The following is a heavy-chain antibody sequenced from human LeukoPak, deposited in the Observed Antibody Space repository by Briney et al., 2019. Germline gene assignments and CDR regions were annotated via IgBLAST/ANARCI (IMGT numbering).Heavy chain of an antibody. CDR3: ARQIYYDRSGYFYFN. V-gene: IGHV4-39*01. CDR2: MSYSGST. J-gene: IGHJ4*02. D-gene: IGHD3-22*01. Sequence: SETLSLTCTVSGGSISSSGYYWGWLRQPPGKGLECIGIMSYSGSTYYNPSLKSRVTMYVDTSKNRFSLKLSSVTAADTAVYYCARQIYYDRSGYFYFNWGQGTRVTVSS. CDR1: GGSISSSGYY.